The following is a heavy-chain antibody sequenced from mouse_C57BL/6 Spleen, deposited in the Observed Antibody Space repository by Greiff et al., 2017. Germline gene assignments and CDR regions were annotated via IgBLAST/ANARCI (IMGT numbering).Heavy chain of an antibody. D-gene: IGHD4-1*01. CDR3: AREDWDDWYFDV. CDR1: GFTFSDYG. CDR2: ISSGSSTI. J-gene: IGHJ1*03. Sequence: EVQLVESGGGLVKPGGSLKLSCAASGFTFSDYGMHWVRQAPEKGLEWVAYISSGSSTIDYADTVKGRFTISRDNAKNTLFLQMTSLRSEDTAVYYCAREDWDDWYFDVWGTGTTVTVSS. V-gene: IGHV5-17*01.